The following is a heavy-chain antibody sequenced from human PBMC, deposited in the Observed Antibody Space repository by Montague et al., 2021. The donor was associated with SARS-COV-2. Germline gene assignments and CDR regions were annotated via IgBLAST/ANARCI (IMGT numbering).Heavy chain of an antibody. CDR2: IYYSGST. D-gene: IGHD3-10*01. Sequence: SETLSLTCTVSGGSISSCYWSWIRQPPGKGPEWIGYIYYSGSTNFNPSLKSRVTISVDTSKNQFSLKLSSVTAADTAVYYCARDGSGSYYNVHQNWFDPWGQGTLVTVSS. CDR1: GGSISSCY. J-gene: IGHJ5*02. V-gene: IGHV4-59*01. CDR3: ARDGSGSYYNVHQNWFDP.